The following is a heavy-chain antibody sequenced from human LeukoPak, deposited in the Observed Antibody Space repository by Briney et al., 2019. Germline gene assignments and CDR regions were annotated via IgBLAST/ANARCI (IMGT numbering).Heavy chain of an antibody. V-gene: IGHV3-74*01. CDR1: GFTFSSYW. J-gene: IGHJ4*02. CDR3: ARSDSGQIDF. CDR2: INSDGSST. Sequence: PGGSLRLSCAASGFTFSSYWMHWVRQAPGKGLVWVSRINSDGSSTNYADSVKGRFTISRDNAKNTLFLQMNSLRAEDAAVYYCARSDSGQIDFWGQGTLVTVSS. D-gene: IGHD5-12*01.